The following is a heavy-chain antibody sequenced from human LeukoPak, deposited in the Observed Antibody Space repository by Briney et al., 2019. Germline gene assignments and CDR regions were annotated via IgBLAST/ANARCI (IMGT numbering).Heavy chain of an antibody. CDR3: ARLRVTIFGVVIYYYVMDV. J-gene: IGHJ6*02. Sequence: SETLSLTCTVSGGSISSYYWSWIRQPPGKGLEWIGYIYYSGSTNYNPSLKSRVTISVDTSKNQFSLKLSSVTAADTAVYYCARLRVTIFGVVIYYYVMDVWGQGTTVTVSS. V-gene: IGHV4-59*08. CDR2: IYYSGST. CDR1: GGSISSYY. D-gene: IGHD3-3*01.